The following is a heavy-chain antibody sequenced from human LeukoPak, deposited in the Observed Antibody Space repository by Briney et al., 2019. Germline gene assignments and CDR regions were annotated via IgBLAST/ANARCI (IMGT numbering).Heavy chain of an antibody. CDR2: IYRGGST. V-gene: IGHV3-66*01. CDR1: GFTVSSNY. D-gene: IGHD3-10*01. CDR3: ARGTVTMVDY. Sequence: GGSLRLSCAASGFTVSSNYMSWVRQAPGRGLEWVSVIYRGGSTYYADSVKGRFTISRDNSENTLFLQVNSLRAGDTAVYYCARGTVTMVDYWGQGTLVTVSS. J-gene: IGHJ4*01.